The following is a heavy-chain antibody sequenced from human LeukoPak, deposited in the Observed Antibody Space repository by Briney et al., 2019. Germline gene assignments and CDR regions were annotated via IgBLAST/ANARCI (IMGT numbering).Heavy chain of an antibody. Sequence: ASVKVSCKASGYTFTSYDINWVRQATGQGLEWMGWMNPNSGNTGYAQKFQGRVTMTRNTSISTAYMELSSLRSEDTAVYYCARDYYDSSGYFCGMDVWGQGTTVTVSS. V-gene: IGHV1-8*01. CDR3: ARDYYDSSGYFCGMDV. J-gene: IGHJ6*02. D-gene: IGHD3-22*01. CDR2: MNPNSGNT. CDR1: GYTFTSYD.